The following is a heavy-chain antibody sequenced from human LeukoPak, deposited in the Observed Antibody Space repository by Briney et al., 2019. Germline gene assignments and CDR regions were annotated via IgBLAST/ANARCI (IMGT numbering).Heavy chain of an antibody. V-gene: IGHV1-46*01. D-gene: IGHD3-3*01. CDR3: ARGTRGYDFWSGYYNY. J-gene: IGHJ4*02. CDR2: INPSGGST. CDR1: GYTFTSYY. Sequence: GASVTVSCKASGYTFTSYYMHWVRQAPGQGLEWMGIINPSGGSTSYAQKFQGRVTMTRDMSTSTVYMELSSLRSEDTAVYYCARGTRGYDFWSGYYNYWGQGTLVTVSS.